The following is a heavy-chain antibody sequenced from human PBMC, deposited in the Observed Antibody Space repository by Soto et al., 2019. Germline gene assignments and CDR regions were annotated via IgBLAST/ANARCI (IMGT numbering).Heavy chain of an antibody. V-gene: IGHV1-69*13. CDR3: ARGVVAGMDV. CDR2: IIPIFGTA. CDR1: GATFSSCA. D-gene: IGHD2-15*01. J-gene: IGHJ6*02. Sequence: PVKRSSKASGATFSSCAISWVRQAPGQGLEWMGVIIPIFGTANYAQKFQGRVTITADESTSTAYMELSSLRSEDTAVYYCARGVVAGMDVWGQGTTVTVSS.